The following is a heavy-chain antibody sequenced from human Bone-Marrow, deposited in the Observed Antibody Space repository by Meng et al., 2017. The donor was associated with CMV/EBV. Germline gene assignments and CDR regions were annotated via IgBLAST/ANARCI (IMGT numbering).Heavy chain of an antibody. J-gene: IGHJ3*01. V-gene: IGHV3-30-3*01. Sequence: GGSLRLSCAASGFTFSSYAMHWVRQAPGKGLEWVAVISYDGSNKYYADSVKGRFTISRDNSKNTLYLQMNSLRAEDTAVYYCASFGLIVVVTSLEVRNWGQGTMVTVSS. CDR3: ASFGLIVVVTSLEVRN. CDR1: GFTFSSYA. CDR2: ISYDGSNK. D-gene: IGHD2-21*02.